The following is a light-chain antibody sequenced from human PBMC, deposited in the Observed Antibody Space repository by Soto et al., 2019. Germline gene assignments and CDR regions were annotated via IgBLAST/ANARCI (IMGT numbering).Light chain of an antibody. CDR3: SSYTSSSIYV. CDR1: SSDVGGYNY. V-gene: IGLV2-14*01. CDR2: DVS. J-gene: IGLJ1*01. Sequence: QSVLTQPASLSGSPGQSITISCTGTSSDVGGYNYVSWYQQHPGKAPKLMIYDVSNRPSGVSNRFSGSKPGNTASLTISGLQAEDEADYYCSSYTSSSIYVFGTGTKVTVL.